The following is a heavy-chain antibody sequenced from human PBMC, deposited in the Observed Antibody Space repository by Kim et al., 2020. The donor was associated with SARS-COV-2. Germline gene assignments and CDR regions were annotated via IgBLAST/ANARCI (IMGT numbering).Heavy chain of an antibody. CDR3: ASLRFLEWSQDYYGMDV. D-gene: IGHD3-3*01. Sequence: LKSLVTISVDTSKNQFSLKLSSVTAADTAVYYCASLRFLEWSQDYYGMDVWGQGTTVTVSS. J-gene: IGHJ6*02. V-gene: IGHV4-31*01.